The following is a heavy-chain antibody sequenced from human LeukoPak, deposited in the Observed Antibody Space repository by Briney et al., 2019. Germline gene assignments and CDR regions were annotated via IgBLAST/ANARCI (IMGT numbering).Heavy chain of an antibody. D-gene: IGHD1-1*01. Sequence: SVKVSCKASGGTFSSYAISWVRQAPGQGLEWMGGIIPIFGTANYAQKFQGRVTITADESTSTAYMELSSLRSEDTAVYYCAREGEERDIALFATGLKYWGQGTLVTVSS. CDR1: GGTFSSYA. CDR2: IIPIFGTA. CDR3: AREGEERDIALFATGLKY. V-gene: IGHV1-69*13. J-gene: IGHJ4*02.